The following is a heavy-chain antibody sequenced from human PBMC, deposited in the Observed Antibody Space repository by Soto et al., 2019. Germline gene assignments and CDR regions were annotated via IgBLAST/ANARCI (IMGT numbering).Heavy chain of an antibody. Sequence: TGGSLRLSCAASGFTFSSYGMHWVRQAPGKGLEWVAVISYDGSNKYYADSVKGRFTISRDNSKNTLYLQMNSLRAEDTAVYYCAKDFRDGYNYGGFDYWGQGTLVTVSS. CDR2: ISYDGSNK. D-gene: IGHD5-12*01. J-gene: IGHJ4*02. CDR3: AKDFRDGYNYGGFDY. V-gene: IGHV3-30*18. CDR1: GFTFSSYG.